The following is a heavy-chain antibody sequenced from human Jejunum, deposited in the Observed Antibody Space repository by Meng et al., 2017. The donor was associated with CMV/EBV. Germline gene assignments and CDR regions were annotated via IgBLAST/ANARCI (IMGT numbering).Heavy chain of an antibody. D-gene: IGHD2-21*02. V-gene: IGHV3-23*01. CDR2: ITSRGGNT. Sequence: AASGFSFSTYVMSWVRWAPGKGLQWVSGITSRGGNTYYLASVNGRFTISRDNSKNTLYLQMNSLRAEDTAIYYCAKTGDGFTFDYWGQGTVGTVSS. J-gene: IGHJ4*02. CDR3: AKTGDGFTFDY. CDR1: GFSFSTYV.